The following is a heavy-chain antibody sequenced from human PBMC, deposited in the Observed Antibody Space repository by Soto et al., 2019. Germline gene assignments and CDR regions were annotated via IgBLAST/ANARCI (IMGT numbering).Heavy chain of an antibody. D-gene: IGHD6-19*01. CDR3: ARELRSGSGWYLIDY. Sequence: ASVKVSCKASGYTFTGYYMHWVRQAPGQGLEWMGWINPNNGGTNYAQKFQGWVTMTTDTSMSTAYMELRRLRSDDTAVYYCARELRSGSGWYLIDYWGQGTLVTVSS. CDR1: GYTFTGYY. CDR2: INPNNGGT. J-gene: IGHJ4*02. V-gene: IGHV1-2*04.